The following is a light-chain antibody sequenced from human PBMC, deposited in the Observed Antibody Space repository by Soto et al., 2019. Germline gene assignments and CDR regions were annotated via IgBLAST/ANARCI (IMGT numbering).Light chain of an antibody. CDR2: LDN. J-gene: IGLJ3*02. CDR1: NIGSNT. Sequence: SYELTLPPSVSAAPGKTARITCGGNNIGSNTVHWYQQKSGQAPVLVIFLDNDRPSGIPERFSGSNSGNTATLTISGVEAGDEADYYCQVWDSSSDPGVVFGGGTKVTVL. CDR3: QVWDSSSDPGVV. V-gene: IGLV3-21*04.